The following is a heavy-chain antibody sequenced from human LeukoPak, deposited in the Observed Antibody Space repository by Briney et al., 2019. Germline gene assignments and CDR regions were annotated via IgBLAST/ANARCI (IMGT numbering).Heavy chain of an antibody. D-gene: IGHD1-1*01. V-gene: IGHV1-18*01. CDR1: GYTFTSYG. Sequence: ASVTVSCKASGYTFTSYGISWVRQAPGQGLEWMGWTSAHNDDTNYAETLQGRLTMTTDISPSTAYMELTSLRSDDTAVYYCARDWDSRNDYFDPWGQGTLVIVSS. J-gene: IGHJ4*02. CDR2: TSAHNDDT. CDR3: ARDWDSRNDYFDP.